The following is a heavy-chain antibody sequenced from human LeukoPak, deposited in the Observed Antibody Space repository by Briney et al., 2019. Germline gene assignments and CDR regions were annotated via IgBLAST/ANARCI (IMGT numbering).Heavy chain of an antibody. CDR1: GFAFSNYW. CDR3: ARNRNNWNDGRYYYYMDV. D-gene: IGHD1-20*01. Sequence: SGGSLRLSCAASGFAFSNYWMSWVRQAPGKGLEWVANINEDGSEKNYVDSVKGRFTISRDNAQNSLYLQMNSLRAEDTAVYYCARNRNNWNDGRYYYYMDVWGKGTTVTVSS. V-gene: IGHV3-7*01. CDR2: INEDGSEK. J-gene: IGHJ6*03.